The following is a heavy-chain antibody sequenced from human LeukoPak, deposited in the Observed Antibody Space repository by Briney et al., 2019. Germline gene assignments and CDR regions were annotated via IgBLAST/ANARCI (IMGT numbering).Heavy chain of an antibody. V-gene: IGHV3-7*01. CDR3: ARALDSSSSRYQAFEE. CDR2: IKQDESEK. CDR1: GFTFSNYW. Sequence: GGSLRLSCSASGFTFSNYWMSWVRQAPGKGLEWVANIKQDESEKYYVAAVKGRFTISRANAKSSLYLQMNSLRAEDTAVYYCARALDSSSSRYQAFEEWGQGTLVTVSS. J-gene: IGHJ4*02. D-gene: IGHD2-2*01.